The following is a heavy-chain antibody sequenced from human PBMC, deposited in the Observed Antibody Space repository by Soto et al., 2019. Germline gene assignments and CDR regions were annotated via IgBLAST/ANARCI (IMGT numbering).Heavy chain of an antibody. V-gene: IGHV1-3*01. CDR2: INAGNGNT. Sequence: ASVKVSCKASGYTFTSYAMHWVRQAPGQRLEWMGWINAGNGNTKYSQKFQGRVTITRDTSASTAYMELSSLRSEDTAVYYCARVIHGDYDYFQHWGQGTLVTVSS. D-gene: IGHD4-17*01. CDR1: GYTFTSYA. J-gene: IGHJ1*01. CDR3: ARVIHGDYDYFQH.